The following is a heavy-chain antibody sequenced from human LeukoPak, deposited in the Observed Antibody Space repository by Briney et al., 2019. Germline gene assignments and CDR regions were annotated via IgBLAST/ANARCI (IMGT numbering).Heavy chain of an antibody. CDR3: ARERNVYDSSGYYFDY. J-gene: IGHJ4*02. D-gene: IGHD3-22*01. V-gene: IGHV3-7*01. CDR1: GFTFSSYW. CDR2: IKQDGSEK. Sequence: GGSLRLSCAASGFTFSSYWMSWVRQAPGKGLEWVANIKQDGSEKYYVDSVKGRFTISRDNAKNSLYLQMNSLRAEDTAVYYGARERNVYDSSGYYFDYWGQGTLVTVSS.